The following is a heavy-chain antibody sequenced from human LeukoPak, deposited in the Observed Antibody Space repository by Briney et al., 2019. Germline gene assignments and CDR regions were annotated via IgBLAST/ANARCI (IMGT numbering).Heavy chain of an antibody. Sequence: SETLCLTCTVSGGSISSYYWSWIRQPAGKGLEWIGRIYTSGSTNYNPSLKSRVTMSVDTSKNQFSLKLSSVTAADTAVYYCARETPWIKLWVLDYWGQGTLVTVSS. D-gene: IGHD5-18*01. CDR2: IYTSGST. CDR3: ARETPWIKLWVLDY. J-gene: IGHJ4*02. CDR1: GGSISSYY. V-gene: IGHV4-4*07.